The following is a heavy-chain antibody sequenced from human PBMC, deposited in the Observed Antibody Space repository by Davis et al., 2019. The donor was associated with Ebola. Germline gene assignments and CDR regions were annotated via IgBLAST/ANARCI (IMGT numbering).Heavy chain of an antibody. V-gene: IGHV4-34*01. D-gene: IGHD4-11*01. CDR1: GGSFSGYY. CDR2: INHSGST. Sequence: MPGGSLRLSCAVYGGSFSGYYWSWIRQPPGKGLEWIGEINHSGSTNYNPSLKSRVTISVDTSKNQFSLKLSSVTAADTAVYYCARWGTVTTGWFDPWGQGTLVTVSS. J-gene: IGHJ5*02. CDR3: ARWGTVTTGWFDP.